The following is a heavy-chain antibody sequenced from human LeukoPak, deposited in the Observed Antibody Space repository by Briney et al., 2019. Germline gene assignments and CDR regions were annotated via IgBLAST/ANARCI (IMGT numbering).Heavy chain of an antibody. D-gene: IGHD2-2*01. V-gene: IGHV3-9*01. Sequence: GGSLRLSCAASGFTFDDYAMHWVRQAPGKGLEWVSGISWNSGSIGYADSVKGRFTISRDNAKNSLYLQMNSLRAEDTALYYCAKDHCSSTSCPFDYWSQGTLVTVSS. CDR2: ISWNSGSI. CDR1: GFTFDDYA. CDR3: AKDHCSSTSCPFDY. J-gene: IGHJ4*02.